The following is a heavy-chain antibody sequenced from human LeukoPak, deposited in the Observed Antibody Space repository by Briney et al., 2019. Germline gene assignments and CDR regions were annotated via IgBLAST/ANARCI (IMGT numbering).Heavy chain of an antibody. D-gene: IGHD1-1*01. CDR1: SDSITRYY. V-gene: IGHV4-59*07. Sequence: PSDTLSLTCTVSSDSITRYYWSCIRRPPGKGLEWIAYIYHSGSTNYNPSLKSRVTMSVDTSKNQFSLDLISVTAADTAVYYCASGGGWNDRFNYWGQGTLVTVSS. CDR3: ASGGGWNDRFNY. CDR2: IYHSGST. J-gene: IGHJ4*02.